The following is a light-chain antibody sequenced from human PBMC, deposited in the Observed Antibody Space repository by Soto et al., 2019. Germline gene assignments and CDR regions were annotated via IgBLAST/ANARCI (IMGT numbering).Light chain of an antibody. V-gene: IGKV1-39*01. CDR1: PSISNL. CDR2: VAS. J-gene: IGKJ5*01. Sequence: DIQMTQSPSTLSASVGDRVTITCRARPSISNLSHWFQQKPGKAPKLLIYVASSLQSEVPSRFSGSGSGTDLTLTIGSLQPEDFATYYCQQCYDHPLTFGRGTRLETK. CDR3: QQCYDHPLT.